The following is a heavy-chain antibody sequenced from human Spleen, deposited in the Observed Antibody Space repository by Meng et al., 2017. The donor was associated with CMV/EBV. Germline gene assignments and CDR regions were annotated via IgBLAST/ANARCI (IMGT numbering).Heavy chain of an antibody. V-gene: IGHV4-59*01. J-gene: IGHJ4*02. CDR2: ISYSGNT. CDR3: ARGNTTSWYPLLDC. CDR1: GGSINSYN. Sequence: GSLRLSCSVSGGSINSYNWNWIRQPPGKGLEWIGSISYSGNTNYSPSLESRVTTSVDTSKNQFYLRLTSVTAADTAVYYCARGNTTSWYPLLDCWGQGTLVTVSS. D-gene: IGHD2-2*01.